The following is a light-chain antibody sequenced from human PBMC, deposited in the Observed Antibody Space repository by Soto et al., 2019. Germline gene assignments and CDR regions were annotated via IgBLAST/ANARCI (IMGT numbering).Light chain of an antibody. J-gene: IGKJ1*01. V-gene: IGKV1-5*01. CDR3: QQYNSYSWT. CDR2: DVS. Sequence: DIQLTQSPSTLSASVGDSVTITCRASQNISTSSAWYQHKPGKAPKLLMFDVSNLESGVPSRFSGSGSGTEFTLTISSLQPDDFATYYCQQYNSYSWTFGQGTKVDIK. CDR1: QNISTS.